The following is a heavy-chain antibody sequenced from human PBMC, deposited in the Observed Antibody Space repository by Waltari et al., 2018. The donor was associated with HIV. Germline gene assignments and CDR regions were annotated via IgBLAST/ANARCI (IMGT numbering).Heavy chain of an antibody. CDR1: VGSINTYC. J-gene: IGHJ5*02. Sequence: QVQLQESGPGLVKPSETLSLTCTVSVGSINTYCWNWFRQPPGKGLGWIGYIYSTGTTNYTPSLKSRVTMSVDTSKNQFSLKVRSVIAADTAVYYCARGTGVRFCSSWGQGTLVTVSS. CDR3: ARGTGVRFCSS. D-gene: IGHD3-3*01. CDR2: IYSTGTT. V-gene: IGHV4-59*01.